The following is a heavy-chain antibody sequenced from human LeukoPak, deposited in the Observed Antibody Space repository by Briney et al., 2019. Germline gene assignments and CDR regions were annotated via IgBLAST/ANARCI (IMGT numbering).Heavy chain of an antibody. CDR3: ATARHIVGGTTFFDY. CDR2: ISAYNGNT. J-gene: IGHJ4*02. D-gene: IGHD1-26*01. Sequence: ASVKVSCKASGYTFTSYGISWVRQAPGQGLEWMGWISAYNGNTNYAQKLQGRVTMTTDTSTSTAYMELRSLRSDDTAVYYCATARHIVGGTTFFDYWGQGTLVTVSS. V-gene: IGHV1-18*01. CDR1: GYTFTSYG.